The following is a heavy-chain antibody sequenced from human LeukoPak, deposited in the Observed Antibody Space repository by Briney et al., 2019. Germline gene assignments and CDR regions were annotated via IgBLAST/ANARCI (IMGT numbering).Heavy chain of an antibody. D-gene: IGHD2-21*02. CDR2: ISSSSNTI. Sequence: PGGSLRLSCAASGFTFSGYSMNWVRQAPGKGLEWITYISSSSNTIYYADSVKGRFTISRDNAKNSLYLQMNSLRAEDTAVYYCASMTTYCGGDCYFFDYWGQGTLVSVSS. CDR1: GFTFSGYS. CDR3: ASMTTYCGGDCYFFDY. V-gene: IGHV3-48*04. J-gene: IGHJ4*02.